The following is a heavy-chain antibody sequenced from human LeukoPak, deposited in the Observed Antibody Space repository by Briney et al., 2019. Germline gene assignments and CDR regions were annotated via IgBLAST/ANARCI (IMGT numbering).Heavy chain of an antibody. CDR1: GGTFSSYA. CDR3: AKDVRRGGWRQWLPRTSSTPLGDY. D-gene: IGHD6-19*01. CDR2: IIPIFDTA. Sequence: ASVKVSCKTSGGTFSSYAISWVRQAPGQGLEWIGDIIPIFDTANYAQKFQGRVTITADESATTSYMELSSLRSEDTAVYYCAKDVRRGGWRQWLPRTSSTPLGDYWGQGTLVTVSS. V-gene: IGHV1-69*01. J-gene: IGHJ4*02.